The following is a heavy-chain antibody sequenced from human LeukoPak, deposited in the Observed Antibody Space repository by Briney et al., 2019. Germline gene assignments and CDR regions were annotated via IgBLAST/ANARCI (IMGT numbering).Heavy chain of an antibody. J-gene: IGHJ4*02. D-gene: IGHD1-26*01. CDR3: ASEEDSGSDYPH. CDR1: GYAFTSYG. V-gene: IGHV1-18*01. CDR2: ISAYNGNT. Sequence: ASVKVSCKASGYAFTSYGISWVRQAPGQGLEWMGWISAYNGNTNYAQKFQGRVTMTTDTSTSTAYMELRSLRSDDTAVYYCASEEDSGSDYPHWGQGTLVTVSS.